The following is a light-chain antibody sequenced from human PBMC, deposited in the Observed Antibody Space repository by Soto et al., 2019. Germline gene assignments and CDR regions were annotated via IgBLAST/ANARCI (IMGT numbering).Light chain of an antibody. CDR3: QQYGSSPFT. Sequence: EIVLTQSPGTLSLSPGERATLSCRASQSVSSSYLAWYQQKPGQAPRLLIYAASSRATAIPDRFRGSGSGTDFTLTISRLEPEDFAVYYCQQYGSSPFTFGPGTKVDIK. V-gene: IGKV3-20*01. J-gene: IGKJ3*01. CDR2: AAS. CDR1: QSVSSSY.